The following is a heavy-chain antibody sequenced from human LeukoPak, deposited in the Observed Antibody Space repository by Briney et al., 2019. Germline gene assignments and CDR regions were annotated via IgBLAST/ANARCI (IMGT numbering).Heavy chain of an antibody. CDR2: INHSGST. Sequence: KTSETLSLTCAVYGGSFSGYYWSWIRQPPGKGLEWIGEINHSGSTNYNPSLKSRVTISVDTSKNQFSLKLSSVTAADTAVYYCARGGLYFGSGSLFDSWGQGTLVTVSS. D-gene: IGHD3-10*01. CDR1: GGSFSGYY. J-gene: IGHJ4*02. V-gene: IGHV4-34*01. CDR3: ARGGLYFGSGSLFDS.